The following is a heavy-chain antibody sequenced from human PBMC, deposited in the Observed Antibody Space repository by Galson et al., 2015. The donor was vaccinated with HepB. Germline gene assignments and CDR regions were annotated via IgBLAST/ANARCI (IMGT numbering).Heavy chain of an antibody. CDR2: IKSKTDGGTT. D-gene: IGHD3-10*01. J-gene: IGHJ4*02. CDR1: GFTFSNAW. V-gene: IGHV3-15*01. CDR3: TTDLWVRGVIGQLRYYFDY. Sequence: SLRLSCAASGFTFSNAWMSWVRQAPGKGLEWVGRIKSKTDGGTTDYAAPVKGRFTISRDDSKNTLYLQMNSLKTEDTAVYYCTTDLWVRGVIGQLRYYFDYWGQGTLVTVSS.